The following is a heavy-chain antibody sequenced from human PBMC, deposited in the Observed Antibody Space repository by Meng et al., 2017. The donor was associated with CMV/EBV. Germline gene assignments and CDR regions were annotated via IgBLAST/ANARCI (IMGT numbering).Heavy chain of an antibody. CDR1: GFTFSSYG. D-gene: IGHD2-2*02. CDR2: IRYDGSNK. Sequence: RRSLRLSCAASGFTFSSYGMHWVRQAPGKGLEWVAFIRYDGSNKYYADSVKGRFTISRDNSKNTLYLQMNSLRAEDTAVYYCAKGREYQLLYRWYYYGMDVWGQGTTVTVSS. CDR3: AKGREYQLLYRWYYYGMDV. J-gene: IGHJ6*02. V-gene: IGHV3-30*02.